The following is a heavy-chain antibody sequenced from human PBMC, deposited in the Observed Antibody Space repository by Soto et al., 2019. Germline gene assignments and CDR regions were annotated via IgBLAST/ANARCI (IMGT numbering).Heavy chain of an antibody. J-gene: IGHJ5*02. CDR1: GFTFTSYA. CDR3: AREGYSSGWYGRIDP. Sequence: QVQLVESGGGAVQPGRSLRLSCAASGFTFTSYAMHWVRQAPGKGLEWVAVISYDGSNKYYADSVKGRFTISRDNSKNTLYLQMNSLRAEDTAVYYCAREGYSSGWYGRIDPWGQGTLVTVSS. CDR2: ISYDGSNK. V-gene: IGHV3-30-3*01. D-gene: IGHD6-19*01.